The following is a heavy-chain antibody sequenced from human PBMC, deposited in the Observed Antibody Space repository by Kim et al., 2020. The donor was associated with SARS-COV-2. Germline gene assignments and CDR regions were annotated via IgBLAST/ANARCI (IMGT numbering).Heavy chain of an antibody. V-gene: IGHV3-11*04. CDR3: ARDGGPYYYDSSGYLVGAFDI. CDR1: GFTFSDYY. CDR2: ISSSGSTI. J-gene: IGHJ3*02. Sequence: GGSLRLSCAASGFTFSDYYMSWIRQAPGKGLEWVSYISSSGSTIYYADSVKGRFTISRDNAKNSLYLQMNSLRAEDTAVYYCARDGGPYYYDSSGYLVGAFDIWGQGTMVTVSS. D-gene: IGHD3-22*01.